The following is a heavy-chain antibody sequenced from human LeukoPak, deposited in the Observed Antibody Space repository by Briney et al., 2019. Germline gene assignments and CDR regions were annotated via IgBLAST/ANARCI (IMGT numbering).Heavy chain of an antibody. CDR3: ASGASPVAANTRNYFDY. Sequence: ASVKVSCKASGYTFTGYYAHWVRQAPGQGLQWMGWINPNNGGTNYAQKFQGRVTMTRDTSISTAYMELSRLTSDDTAVYYCASGASPVAANTRNYFDYWGQGTLVTVSP. CDR1: GYTFTGYY. J-gene: IGHJ4*02. V-gene: IGHV1-2*02. D-gene: IGHD2-15*01. CDR2: INPNNGGT.